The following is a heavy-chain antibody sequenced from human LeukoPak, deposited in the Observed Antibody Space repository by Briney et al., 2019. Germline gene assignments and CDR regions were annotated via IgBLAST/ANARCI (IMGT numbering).Heavy chain of an antibody. CDR3: ARHFGT. CDR1: GGSITSNNW. Sequence: SETLSLTCAVSGGSITSNNWWSWVRQPPGKGLEWIGEIHHTGSTNYYPSLKSRVTISLDKSRNHFSLELSSVTAADTAVYYCARHFGTWGQGTLVTVSS. J-gene: IGHJ4*02. V-gene: IGHV4-4*02. CDR2: IHHTGST. D-gene: IGHD3/OR15-3a*01.